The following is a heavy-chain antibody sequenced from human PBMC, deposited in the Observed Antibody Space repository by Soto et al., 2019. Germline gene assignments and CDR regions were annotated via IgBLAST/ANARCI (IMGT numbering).Heavy chain of an antibody. CDR3: AKNSGYYYDAFDI. Sequence: GGSLRLSCAASGFIFSNNAMSWVRQAPGKGLEWVSAISGSSGSTFYADSVKGRFTISRDNSKNTLYLQMNSLRAEDTALYYCAKNSGYYYDAFDIWGQGTMVTVSS. CDR2: ISGSSGST. J-gene: IGHJ3*02. D-gene: IGHD3-22*01. V-gene: IGHV3-23*01. CDR1: GFIFSNNA.